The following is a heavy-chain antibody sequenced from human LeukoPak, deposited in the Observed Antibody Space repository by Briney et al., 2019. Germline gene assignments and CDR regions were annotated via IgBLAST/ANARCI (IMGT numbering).Heavy chain of an antibody. CDR3: AKSPFSSWNYGV. Sequence: PGGSLRLSCAASGFTFSSYAMSWVRQAPGKRLEWVSAISGSGGSTYYADSVKGRFTISRDNSKNTLYLQMNSLRAEDTAVYYCAKSPFSSWNYGVWGQGTLVTVSS. D-gene: IGHD1-7*01. CDR2: ISGSGGST. CDR1: GFTFSSYA. J-gene: IGHJ4*02. V-gene: IGHV3-23*01.